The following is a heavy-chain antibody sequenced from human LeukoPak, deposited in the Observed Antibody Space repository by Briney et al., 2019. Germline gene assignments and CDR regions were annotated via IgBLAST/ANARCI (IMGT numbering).Heavy chain of an antibody. Sequence: SSETLSLTCIVSGGSIDSASYCWGWIRQPPGKGLEWIGSINFSGSTYNNPSLKRRVTKSVDTSKNQISLKRSTVTAADTAVYYCSSSDYVYYFDYWGQGTLVTVSS. CDR3: SSSDYVYYFDY. CDR1: GGSIDSASYC. V-gene: IGHV4-39*01. CDR2: INFSGST. D-gene: IGHD4/OR15-4a*01. J-gene: IGHJ4*02.